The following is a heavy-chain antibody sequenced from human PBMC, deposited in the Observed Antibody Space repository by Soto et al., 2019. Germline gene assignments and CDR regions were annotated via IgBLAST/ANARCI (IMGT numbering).Heavy chain of an antibody. CDR3: AREENCSGGTCYSEYFNR. J-gene: IGHJ1*01. Sequence: ASVKVSCKASGYLFTAYSMHWVRLAPGQGLEWMGVVNPSGGSTKYAQNFQGRVTMTRDTSTTTIYMELSSLRSDDTAIYYCAREENCSGGTCYSEYFNRWGQGNLVTVSS. CDR2: VNPSGGST. V-gene: IGHV1-46*01. CDR1: GYLFTAYS. D-gene: IGHD2-15*01.